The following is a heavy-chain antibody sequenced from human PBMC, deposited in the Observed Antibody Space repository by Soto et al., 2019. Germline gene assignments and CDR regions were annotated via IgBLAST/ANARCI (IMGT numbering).Heavy chain of an antibody. V-gene: IGHV3-23*01. CDR2: ISTSGDNT. Sequence: EVQLLESGGGLVQPGGSLRLYCAASGFNFKNYAMNWVRQAPGKGLEWVSAISTSGDNTYYADSVKGRFSISRDNSKNTLYLQTNSLGADDTAVFYCAKGFCTDGLCYIYPEPSDYWGQGTLVTVSS. CDR1: GFNFKNYA. D-gene: IGHD2-8*01. CDR3: AKGFCTDGLCYIYPEPSDY. J-gene: IGHJ4*02.